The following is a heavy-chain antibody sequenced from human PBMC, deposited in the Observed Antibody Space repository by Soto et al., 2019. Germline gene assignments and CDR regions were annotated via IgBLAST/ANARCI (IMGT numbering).Heavy chain of an antibody. Sequence: GGSLILSCAASGFTFSSYAMSWVRQAPGKGLEWVSAISGSGGSTYYADSVKGRFTISRDNSKNTLYLQMNSLRAEDTAVYYCAKGRRKRELLGAFDIWGEGTMVTGSS. CDR1: GFTFSSYA. V-gene: IGHV3-23*01. D-gene: IGHD1-26*01. CDR3: AKGRRKRELLGAFDI. CDR2: ISGSGGST. J-gene: IGHJ3*02.